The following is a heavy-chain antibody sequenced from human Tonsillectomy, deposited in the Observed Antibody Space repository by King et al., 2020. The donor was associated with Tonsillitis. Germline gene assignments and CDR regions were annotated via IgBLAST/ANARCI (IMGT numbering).Heavy chain of an antibody. J-gene: IGHJ6*02. V-gene: IGHV3-33*01. D-gene: IGHD3-10*01. CDR2: IWYDGDNE. CDR3: ARDSGIYQDPLGMDV. Sequence: VQLVESGGDVVQPGRSLRLSCAASGFTFSGFGMHWVRQAPGKGLEWVAVIWYDGDNEYYVDSVKGRFTISRDNSKNTLYLQMNSLRAEDTAVYYCARDSGIYQDPLGMDVWGQGTTVTVSS. CDR1: GFTFSGFG.